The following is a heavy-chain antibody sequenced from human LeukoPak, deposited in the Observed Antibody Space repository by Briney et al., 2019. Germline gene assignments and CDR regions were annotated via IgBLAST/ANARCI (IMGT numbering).Heavy chain of an antibody. J-gene: IGHJ4*02. D-gene: IGHD5-24*01. Sequence: GGSLRLSCAASGFTFSDYYIHWVRQAPGKGLEWVSAISSSSSYIYYADSVKGRFSISRDNADNSVSLQMHGLRAEDTAVYFCARGEPKATIAALDSWGQGTLVTVSS. CDR3: ARGEPKATIAALDS. V-gene: IGHV3-21*01. CDR1: GFTFSDYY. CDR2: ISSSSSYI.